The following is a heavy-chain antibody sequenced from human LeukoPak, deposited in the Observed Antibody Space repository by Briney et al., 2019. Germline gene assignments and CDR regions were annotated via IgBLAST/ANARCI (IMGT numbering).Heavy chain of an antibody. J-gene: IGHJ4*02. CDR3: ARDPYYYDSSVNY. V-gene: IGHV3-7*03. D-gene: IGHD3-22*01. Sequence: ETLSLTCAVYGGSFSGYYWSWVRQAPGKGLEWVANIEQDGSEKNYVDSVKGRFTISRDNAKNSLYLQMNSLRTEDTAVYYCARDPYYYDSSVNYWGQGTLVTVSS. CDR2: IEQDGSEK. CDR1: GGSFSGYY.